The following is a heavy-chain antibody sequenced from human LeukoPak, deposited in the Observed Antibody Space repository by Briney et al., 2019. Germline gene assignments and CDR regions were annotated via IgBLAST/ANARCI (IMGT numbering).Heavy chain of an antibody. J-gene: IGHJ6*03. V-gene: IGHV3-20*04. D-gene: IGHD5-12*01. CDR3: ARGYNGYGGYYYYYMDV. Sequence: GGSLRLSCAASGFTFDDYGMTWVRQAPGKGLEWVSGINWNGGTTGYADSVKGRFTISRDNAKNSLHLQMNSLRAEDTALYYCARGYNGYGGYYYYYMDVWGKGTTVTVSS. CDR1: GFTFDDYG. CDR2: INWNGGTT.